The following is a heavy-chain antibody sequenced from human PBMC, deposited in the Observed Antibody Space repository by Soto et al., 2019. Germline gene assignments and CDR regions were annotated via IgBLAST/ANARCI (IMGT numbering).Heavy chain of an antibody. J-gene: IGHJ6*02. D-gene: IGHD1-26*01. CDR2: ISGSGGST. Sequence: GGSLRLSCAASGFNFSSYAMSWVRQAPGKGLEWVSAISGSGGSTYYADSVKGRLTISRDNSKNTLYLQMNSLRAEDTAVYYCAKDGTRAVGMDVWGQGTTVTVSS. CDR3: AKDGTRAVGMDV. CDR1: GFNFSSYA. V-gene: IGHV3-23*01.